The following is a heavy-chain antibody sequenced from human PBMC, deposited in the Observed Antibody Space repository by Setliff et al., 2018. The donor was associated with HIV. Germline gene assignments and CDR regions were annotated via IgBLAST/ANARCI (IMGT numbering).Heavy chain of an antibody. CDR2: VNPNGGGT. Sequence: ASVKVSCKASAYTSTDYYIHWVRQAPGQGLEWMGWVNPNGGGTNYAQKFQGRVTMTTDTSTSTAYMELRSLRSDDTAVYYCARKDGDSYYYYYMDVWGKGTTVTVSS. D-gene: IGHD2-15*01. J-gene: IGHJ6*03. V-gene: IGHV1-2*02. CDR1: AYTSTDYY. CDR3: ARKDGDSYYYYYMDV.